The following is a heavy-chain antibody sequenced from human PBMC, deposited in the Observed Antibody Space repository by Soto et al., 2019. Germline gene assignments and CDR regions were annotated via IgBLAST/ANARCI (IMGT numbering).Heavy chain of an antibody. V-gene: IGHV3-9*01. CDR1: GFTLDDYA. CDR3: AQGGYGSGTHPYNYYGMAA. CDR2: ISWNGDTL. D-gene: IGHD3-10*01. Sequence: HPGGSLRLSCAASGFTLDDYAMHWVRQAPGKALEWVSGISWNGDTLVYADSVEGRFTVSRDSANNSLYLQMSSLREDDTALYYCAQGGYGSGTHPYNYYGMAAWGQGTTVTVSS. J-gene: IGHJ6*02.